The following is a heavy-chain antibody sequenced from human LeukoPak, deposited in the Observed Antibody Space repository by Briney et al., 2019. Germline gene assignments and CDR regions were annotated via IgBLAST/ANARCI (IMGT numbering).Heavy chain of an antibody. CDR2: TNSDGSSR. CDR1: GFTFSGHW. Sequence: GGSLRLSCAVSGFTFSGHWMFWVRQAPGKGLEWVSSTNSDGSSRGYTDSVKGRFTISRDNAKNSLYLQMNSLRAEDTAVYYCAELGITMIGGVWGKGTTVTISS. V-gene: IGHV3-74*01. D-gene: IGHD3-10*02. J-gene: IGHJ6*04. CDR3: AELGITMIGGV.